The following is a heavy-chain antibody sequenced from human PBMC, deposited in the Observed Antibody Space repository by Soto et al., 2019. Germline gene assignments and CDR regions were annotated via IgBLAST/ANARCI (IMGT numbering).Heavy chain of an antibody. Sequence: GASVKVSCKASGYTFTSYGISWVRQAPGQGLEWMGWISAYNGNTNYAQKLQGRVTMTTDTSTSTAYMELRSLRSDDTAVYYCARDILTTCSSTSCYDSPGDYYYYGMDVWGQGTTVTVSS. CDR1: GYTFTSYG. V-gene: IGHV1-18*01. J-gene: IGHJ6*02. CDR3: ARDILTTCSSTSCYDSPGDYYYYGMDV. CDR2: ISAYNGNT. D-gene: IGHD2-2*01.